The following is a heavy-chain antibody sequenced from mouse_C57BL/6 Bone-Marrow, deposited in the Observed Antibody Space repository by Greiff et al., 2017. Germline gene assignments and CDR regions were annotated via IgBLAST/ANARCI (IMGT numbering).Heavy chain of an antibody. CDR3: AGRCYGSSWGFAY. D-gene: IGHD1-1*01. J-gene: IGHJ3*01. CDR2: ISSGSSTT. V-gene: IGHV5-17*01. CDR1: GFTFSDYG. Sequence: EVHLVESGGGLVKPGGSLKLSCAASGFTFSDYGMHWVRQAPEKGLEWVAYISSGSSTTYYADTVKGRFTISRDNAKNTLFLQMTRLRSEDTAMYYCAGRCYGSSWGFAYWGQGTLVTVSA.